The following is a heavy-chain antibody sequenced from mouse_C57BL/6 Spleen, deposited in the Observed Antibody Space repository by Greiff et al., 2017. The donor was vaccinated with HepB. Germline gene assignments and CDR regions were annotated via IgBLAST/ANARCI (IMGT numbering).Heavy chain of an antibody. CDR1: GYAFSSYW. Sequence: QVQLKQSGAELVKPGASVKISCKASGYAFSSYWMNWVKQRPGKGLEWIGQIYPGDGDTNYNGKFKGKATLTADKSSSTAYMQLSSLTSEDSAVYFCASSASHYDPYAMDYWGQGTSVTVSS. J-gene: IGHJ4*01. CDR2: IYPGDGDT. CDR3: ASSASHYDPYAMDY. D-gene: IGHD2-4*01. V-gene: IGHV1-80*01.